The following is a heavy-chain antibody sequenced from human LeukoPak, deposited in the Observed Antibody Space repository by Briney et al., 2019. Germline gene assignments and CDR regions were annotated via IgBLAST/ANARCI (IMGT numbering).Heavy chain of an antibody. V-gene: IGHV3-23*01. Sequence: PGGSLRLSCAASGFTFSSYAMSWVRQAPGKGLEWVSTISGSGGSTYADSVKGRFTVSRDNSKNTLYLQMNSLRAEDTAVYYCAKDYFDFWSGFDYWGQGTLVTVSS. CDR1: GFTFSSYA. CDR2: ISGSGGST. D-gene: IGHD3-3*01. CDR3: AKDYFDFWSGFDY. J-gene: IGHJ4*02.